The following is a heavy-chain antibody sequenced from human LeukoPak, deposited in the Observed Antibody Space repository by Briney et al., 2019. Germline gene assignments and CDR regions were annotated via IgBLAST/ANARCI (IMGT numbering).Heavy chain of an antibody. V-gene: IGHV4-59*05. CDR1: GGSISSYY. CDR3: ARLGYSSSSLYYYYYYMDV. Sequence: PSETLSLTCTVPGGSISSYYWSWIRQPPGKGLEWIGSIYYSGSTYYNPSLKSRVTISVDTSKNQFSLKLSSVTAADTAVYYCARLGYSSSSLYYYYYYMDVWGKGTTVTISS. D-gene: IGHD6-13*01. CDR2: IYYSGST. J-gene: IGHJ6*03.